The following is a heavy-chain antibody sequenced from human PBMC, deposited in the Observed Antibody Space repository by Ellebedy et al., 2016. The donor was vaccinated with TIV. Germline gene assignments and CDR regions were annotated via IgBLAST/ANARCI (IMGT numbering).Heavy chain of an antibody. V-gene: IGHV1-2*02. Sequence: AASVKVSCKTSGYTFTAYYIHWLRQAPGQGPEWMGWIYPYTGGTKYAQNFQGRVTMTSDTSISAAYMELNILMSDDTAIYYCARDFRQNWNDPTGVWFDPWGQGTLVTVSS. CDR1: GYTFTAYY. CDR3: ARDFRQNWNDPTGVWFDP. D-gene: IGHD1-1*01. J-gene: IGHJ5*02. CDR2: IYPYTGGT.